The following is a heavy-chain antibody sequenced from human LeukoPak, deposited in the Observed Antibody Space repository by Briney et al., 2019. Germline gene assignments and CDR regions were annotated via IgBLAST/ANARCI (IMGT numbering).Heavy chain of an antibody. CDR3: AKAVAGTVWIDY. J-gene: IGHJ4*02. Sequence: PGGSLRLSCAASGFTFSSYAMSWVRQAPGKGLKWVSAISGSGGSTYYADSVKGRFTISRDNSKNTLYLQMNSLRAEDTAVYYCAKAVAGTVWIDYWGQGTLVTVSS. CDR2: ISGSGGST. CDR1: GFTFSSYA. D-gene: IGHD6-19*01. V-gene: IGHV3-23*01.